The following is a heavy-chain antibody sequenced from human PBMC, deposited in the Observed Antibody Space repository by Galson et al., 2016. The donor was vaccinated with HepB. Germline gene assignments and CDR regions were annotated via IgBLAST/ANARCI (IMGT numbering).Heavy chain of an antibody. CDR2: IRGSGDST. J-gene: IGHJ4*02. V-gene: IGHV3-23*01. Sequence: SLRLSCAGSEFTFSSYAMSWVRQAPGKGLEWVSAIRGSGDSTYYADSVKGRFTISRDNSKNTLPLQMNSVRAEDTAVYYCAKDLWLRGYHYLDYWGQGTLVTVSS. D-gene: IGHD2-15*01. CDR1: EFTFSSYA. CDR3: AKDLWLRGYHYLDY.